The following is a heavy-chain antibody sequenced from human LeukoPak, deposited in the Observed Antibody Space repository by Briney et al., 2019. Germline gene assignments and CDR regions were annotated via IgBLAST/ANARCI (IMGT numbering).Heavy chain of an antibody. Sequence: SETLSLTCAVYGGSFSGYYWSWIRQPPGKGLEWIGEINHSGSTNYNPSLKSRVTISVDTSKNQFSLKLSSVTAADTAVYYCARVYYHSSGYLGPFDYWGQGTLVTVSS. J-gene: IGHJ4*02. CDR2: INHSGST. D-gene: IGHD3-22*01. CDR3: ARVYYHSSGYLGPFDY. V-gene: IGHV4-34*01. CDR1: GGSFSGYY.